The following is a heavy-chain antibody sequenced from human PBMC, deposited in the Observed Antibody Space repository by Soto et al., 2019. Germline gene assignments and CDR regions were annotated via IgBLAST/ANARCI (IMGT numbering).Heavy chain of an antibody. CDR3: ATVVGAVPY. CDR2: LSAYNGNT. CDR1: GYTFTSYA. J-gene: IGHJ4*02. Sequence: QIHLVQSGAEVKEPGASVKVSCKTSGYTFTSYAISWMRQAPGQGLEWMGWLSAYNGNTNYAQNLQGRVTVTTDTSTDTAYMELRSLRSDDTAVYYCATVVGAVPYWGQGTLVTVSS. V-gene: IGHV1-18*01. D-gene: IGHD1-26*01.